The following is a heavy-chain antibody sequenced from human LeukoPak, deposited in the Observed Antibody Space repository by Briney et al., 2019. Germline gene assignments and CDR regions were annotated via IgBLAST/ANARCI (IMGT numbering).Heavy chain of an antibody. V-gene: IGHV3-23*01. CDR3: SKGDKALVYEAFDI. J-gene: IGHJ3*02. D-gene: IGHD5-18*01. CDR2: ISGSGGST. CDR1: GFTFSTYA. Sequence: GGSLRLSCAASGFTFSTYAMSWVRQAPGKGLEWVSAISGSGGSTYYADSVKGRFTISRDNSKNTLFLQMNSLRAEDTALYYFSKGDKALVYEAFDIWGQGTMVTVSS.